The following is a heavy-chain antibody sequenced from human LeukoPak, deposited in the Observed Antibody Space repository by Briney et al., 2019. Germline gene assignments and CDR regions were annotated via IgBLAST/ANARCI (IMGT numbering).Heavy chain of an antibody. CDR2: MSYDGSNE. J-gene: IGHJ4*02. V-gene: IGHV3-30*04. D-gene: IGHD3-10*01. CDR3: ARVETYYGSGSYSGPDY. CDR1: GFSFSSYA. Sequence: GGSLRLSCAASGFSFSSYAMHWVRQAPGKGLEWVAIMSYDGSNEFYADSVKGRFTISRDNSKDTLYLQMNSLRVEDTAVYYCARVETYYGSGSYSGPDYWGQGTLVTVSS.